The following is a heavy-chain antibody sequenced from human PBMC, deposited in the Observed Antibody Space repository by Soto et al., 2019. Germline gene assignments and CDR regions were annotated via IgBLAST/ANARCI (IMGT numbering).Heavy chain of an antibody. Sequence: PEPLSLTCAVYGGSFSGYYWSWIRLPPGKWLEWVGEINHSGSTNYNPSLKSRVTISVDTSKNQFSLKLSSVTAADTAVYFCARAVGGYDFWSASYYYYYYMDVWGKGATVTVSS. CDR1: GGSFSGYY. D-gene: IGHD3-3*01. CDR3: ARAVGGYDFWSASYYYYYYMDV. CDR2: INHSGST. V-gene: IGHV4-34*01. J-gene: IGHJ6*03.